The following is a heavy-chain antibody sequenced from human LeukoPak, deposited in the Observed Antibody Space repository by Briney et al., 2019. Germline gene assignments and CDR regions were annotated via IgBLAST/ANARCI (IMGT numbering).Heavy chain of an antibody. D-gene: IGHD6-13*01. CDR2: INHSGST. V-gene: IGHV4-34*01. Sequence: SETLSLTCAVYGGSFSGYYWGWIRQPPGKGLEWIGEINHSGSTNYNPSLKSRVTISVDTSKNQFSLKLSPVTAADTAVYYCAVGSSWVVAFDIWGQGTMVTVSS. CDR1: GGSFSGYY. CDR3: AVGSSWVVAFDI. J-gene: IGHJ3*02.